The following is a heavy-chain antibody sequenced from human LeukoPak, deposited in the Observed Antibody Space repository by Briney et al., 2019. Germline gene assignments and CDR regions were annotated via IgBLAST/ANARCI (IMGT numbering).Heavy chain of an antibody. CDR2: INPNSGGT. V-gene: IGHV1-2*02. CDR3: ARQAHTVTFYNWFDP. D-gene: IGHD4-17*01. CDR1: GYTFTGYY. Sequence: ASVTVTCKASGYTFTGYYMHWVRQPPAQGLEWMGWINPNSGGTNYAQKFQGRVTMTSDTSISTAYMELSRLRSDDTAVYYCARQAHTVTFYNWFDPWGQGTLVTDSS. J-gene: IGHJ5*02.